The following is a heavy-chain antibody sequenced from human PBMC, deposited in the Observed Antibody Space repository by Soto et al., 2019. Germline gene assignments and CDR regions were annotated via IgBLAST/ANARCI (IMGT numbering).Heavy chain of an antibody. D-gene: IGHD6-13*01. Sequence: GGSLRLSCAASGFTFSSYAMSWVRQAPGKGLEWVSAISGSGGSTYYADSVKGRFTISRDNSKNTLYLQMNSLRAEDTAVYYCASPRRRQYSSSWYYFDYWGQGTLVTVSS. CDR2: ISGSGGST. CDR3: ASPRRRQYSSSWYYFDY. CDR1: GFTFSSYA. J-gene: IGHJ4*02. V-gene: IGHV3-23*01.